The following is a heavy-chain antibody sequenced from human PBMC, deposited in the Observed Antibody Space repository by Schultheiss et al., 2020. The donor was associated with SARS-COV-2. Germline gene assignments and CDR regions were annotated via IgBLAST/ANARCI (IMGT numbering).Heavy chain of an antibody. CDR2: IKSETHGGTT. CDR1: GFTFSNTW. D-gene: IGHD4-17*01. Sequence: GGSLRLSCAASGFTFSNTWMNWVRQAPGKGLEWVGRIKSETHGGTTDYAAPVKGRFTISRDDSKNTLYLQMTSLKTEDTAVYYCTTVAVTTLGGMDVWGQGTTVTVSS. V-gene: IGHV3-15*07. CDR3: TTVAVTTLGGMDV. J-gene: IGHJ6*02.